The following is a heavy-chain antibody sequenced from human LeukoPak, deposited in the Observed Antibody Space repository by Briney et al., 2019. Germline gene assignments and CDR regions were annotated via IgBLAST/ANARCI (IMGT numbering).Heavy chain of an antibody. J-gene: IGHJ4*02. CDR1: GYTFTSYD. V-gene: IGHV1-8*01. CDR3: ARDGVGDSSGSNDY. D-gene: IGHD3-22*01. CDR2: MNPNSGNT. Sequence: ASVKVSCKASGYTFTSYDINWVRQATGQGLEWMGWMNPNSGNTGYAQKFQGRVTMTTDTSTSTAYMELRSLRSDDTAVYYCARDGVGDSSGSNDYWGQGTLVTVSS.